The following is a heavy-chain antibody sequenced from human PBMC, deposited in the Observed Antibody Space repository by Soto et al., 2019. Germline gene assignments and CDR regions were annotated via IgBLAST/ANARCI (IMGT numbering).Heavy chain of an antibody. V-gene: IGHV3-30-3*01. CDR1: GFTFSSYA. Sequence: GGSLRLSCAASGFTFSSYAMHWVRQAPGKGLEWVAVISYDGSNKYYADSVKGRFTISRDNSKNTLYLQMNSLRAEDTAVYYCARGGGTNGVCCFDYWGQGTLVTVSS. CDR3: ARGGGTNGVCCFDY. D-gene: IGHD2-8*01. CDR2: ISYDGSNK. J-gene: IGHJ4*02.